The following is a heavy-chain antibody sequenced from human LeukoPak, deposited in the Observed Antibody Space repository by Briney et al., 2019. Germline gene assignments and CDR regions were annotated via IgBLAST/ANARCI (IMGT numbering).Heavy chain of an antibody. CDR1: RDSICSGDYY. Sequence: SQTLSLTCTVSRDSICSGDYYWSWIRQPPGKGLEFIGYINKKGGTFYNPPLKSRVSISIDTSKNQFSLKLTSVTAADTAVYFCAREHKSYGDYPYYFDSWGQGTLVTVSS. V-gene: IGHV4-30-4*01. D-gene: IGHD4-17*01. CDR2: INKKGGT. CDR3: AREHKSYGDYPYYFDS. J-gene: IGHJ4*02.